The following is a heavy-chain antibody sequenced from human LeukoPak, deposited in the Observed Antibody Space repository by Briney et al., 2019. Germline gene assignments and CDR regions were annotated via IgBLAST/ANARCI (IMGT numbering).Heavy chain of an antibody. V-gene: IGHV3-21*01. J-gene: IGHJ3*02. D-gene: IGHD1-1*01. CDR3: ARGTGAFDI. Sequence: GGSLRLSCAGSGFTFTKAWMNWVRQAPGKGLEWVSSISSSSSYIYYADSVKGRFTISRDNAKNSLYLQMNSLRAEDTAVYYCARGTGAFDIWGQGTMVTVSS. CDR2: ISSSSSYI. CDR1: GFTFTKAW.